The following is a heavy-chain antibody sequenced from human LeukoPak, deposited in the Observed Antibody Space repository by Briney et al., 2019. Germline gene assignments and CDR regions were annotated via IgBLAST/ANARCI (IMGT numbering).Heavy chain of an antibody. CDR3: VRLSYDSRGDYGFDY. Sequence: PGRSLRLSCVASGFPFSSYAMHWVRQAPGKGLAWVALISYDGNSEYYADSVEGRFTVSRDNSKGRLYLQMNSLSAEDTAVYYCVRLSYDSRGDYGFDYWGQGTLVTVSS. V-gene: IGHV3-30*04. CDR1: GFPFSSYA. CDR2: ISYDGNSE. J-gene: IGHJ4*02. D-gene: IGHD3-22*01.